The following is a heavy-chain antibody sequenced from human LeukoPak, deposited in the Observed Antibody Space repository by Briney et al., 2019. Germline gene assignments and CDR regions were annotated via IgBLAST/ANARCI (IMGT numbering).Heavy chain of an antibody. CDR2: ISSSNNNI. Sequence: GGSLRLSCAASGFTFSNYNMNWVRQAPGKGLEWVSSISSSNNNIYYADSVKGRFTISRDNAKNSLYLQMNSLRAEDTAVYYCARRSPNYYFDYWGQGTPVTVST. V-gene: IGHV3-21*01. CDR3: ARRSPNYYFDY. CDR1: GFTFSNYN. J-gene: IGHJ4*02.